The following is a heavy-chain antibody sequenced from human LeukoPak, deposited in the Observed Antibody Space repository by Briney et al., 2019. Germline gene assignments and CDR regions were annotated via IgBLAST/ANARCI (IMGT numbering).Heavy chain of an antibody. Sequence: ASVKVSCKTSRYTFTGYYMHWVRQAPGQGLEWMGWINPNSGGINYAQKFQGRATMTRDTSISTAYMELSRLRSDDTAVYYCARVGLGSCSSTTCYGRAFDIWGQGTMVTVFS. V-gene: IGHV1-2*02. J-gene: IGHJ3*02. CDR3: ARVGLGSCSSTTCYGRAFDI. CDR2: INPNSGGI. CDR1: RYTFTGYY. D-gene: IGHD2-2*01.